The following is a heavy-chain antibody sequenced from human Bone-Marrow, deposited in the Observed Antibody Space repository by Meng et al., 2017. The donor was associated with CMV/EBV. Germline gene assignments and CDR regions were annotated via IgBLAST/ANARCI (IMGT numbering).Heavy chain of an antibody. D-gene: IGHD2-2*01. CDR3: ASTYCSTTSCYQGAGGY. Sequence: ASVKVSCKASGYTFTSYGISWVRQAPGQGLEWMGWISAYNGNTNYAQKLQGRVTMTTDTSTSTAYMELRSLRSDDTAVYFCASTYCSTTSCYQGAGGYWVQGTLVPVSS. V-gene: IGHV1-18*01. CDR2: ISAYNGNT. J-gene: IGHJ1*01. CDR1: GYTFTSYG.